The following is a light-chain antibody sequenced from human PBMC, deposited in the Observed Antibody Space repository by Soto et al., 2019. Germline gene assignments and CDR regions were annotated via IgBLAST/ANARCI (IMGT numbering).Light chain of an antibody. J-gene: IGLJ2*01. Sequence: QSVLTQAASVSGSPGQSITISCAGTSGDIGNYNLVSWYQQHPGKAPKLMIYEGSKRPSGVSIRFSGSKSGNTAALTISGLQAEDEADYYCCSYVGGSPVVFGGGTKVTVL. CDR1: SGDIGNYNL. CDR2: EGS. V-gene: IGLV2-23*01. CDR3: CSYVGGSPVV.